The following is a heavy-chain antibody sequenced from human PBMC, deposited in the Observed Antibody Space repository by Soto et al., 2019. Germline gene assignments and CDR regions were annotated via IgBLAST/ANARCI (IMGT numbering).Heavy chain of an antibody. J-gene: IGHJ4*02. D-gene: IGHD3-22*01. Sequence: SETLSLTCTVSGYSISSSDNYWSWIRQHPGKGLEWIGYIYNGGDTYYNPSLRGRLTISLDTSRNLFSLRLSSVTAADTAVYHCVTTWVGDNQEHSNGYYYFDYWGQGALVTVSS. CDR3: VTTWVGDNQEHSNGYYYFDY. CDR1: GYSISSSDNY. V-gene: IGHV4-31*03. CDR2: IYNGGDT.